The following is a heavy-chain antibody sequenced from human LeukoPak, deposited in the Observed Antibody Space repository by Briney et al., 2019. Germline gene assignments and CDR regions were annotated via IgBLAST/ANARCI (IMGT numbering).Heavy chain of an antibody. CDR1: DYSISIGNY. V-gene: IGHV4-38-2*01. CDR2: VYHSGST. Sequence: SETLSLTCAVSDYSISIGNYWGWIRQPPGKGLEWIGSVYHSGSTHYSPSLKSRVTISVDTFKNQFSLKLRSVTAADTAVYYCARNDSSGNFDYWGQGTLVTVSS. D-gene: IGHD3-22*01. CDR3: ARNDSSGNFDY. J-gene: IGHJ4*02.